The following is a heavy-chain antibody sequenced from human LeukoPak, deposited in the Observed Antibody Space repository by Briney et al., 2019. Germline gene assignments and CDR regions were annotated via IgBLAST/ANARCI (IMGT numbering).Heavy chain of an antibody. CDR1: GFTFSSYE. V-gene: IGHV3-48*03. D-gene: IGHD3-22*01. CDR3: ARDAYDSSGYYSPYDAFDI. J-gene: IGHJ3*02. Sequence: GGSLRLSCAASGFTFSSYEMNWVRQAPGKGLEWVSYISSSGSTIYYADSVKGRFTISRGNAKNSLYLQMNSLRAEDTAVYYCARDAYDSSGYYSPYDAFDIWGQGTMVTVSS. CDR2: ISSSGSTI.